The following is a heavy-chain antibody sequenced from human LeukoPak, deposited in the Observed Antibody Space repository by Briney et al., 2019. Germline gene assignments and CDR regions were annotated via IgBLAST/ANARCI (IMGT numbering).Heavy chain of an antibody. J-gene: IGHJ4*02. Sequence: GGSLRLSCAVSGFSVSSNYMTWVRQAPGKGLEWVSVIYNDDTTYYTDSVKGRFTISRDNAKSSLYLQMNSLRAEDTAVYYCARVDGDYGGYFDYWGQGTLVTVSS. V-gene: IGHV3-53*01. CDR2: IYNDDTT. CDR3: ARVDGDYGGYFDY. CDR1: GFSVSSNY. D-gene: IGHD4-17*01.